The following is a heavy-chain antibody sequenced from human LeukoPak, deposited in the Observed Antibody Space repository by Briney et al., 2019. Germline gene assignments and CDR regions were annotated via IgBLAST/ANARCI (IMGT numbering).Heavy chain of an antibody. CDR1: GFTFSSYW. CDR2: IKQDGNVK. CDR3: AKEGAYPIITYDS. D-gene: IGHD3-10*01. J-gene: IGHJ5*01. V-gene: IGHV3-7*01. Sequence: GGSLRLSCAASGFTFSSYWMNWVRQAPGKGLEWVANIKQDGNVKHYEDSVKGRFSISRDNAKNSLYLQMDSLRAEDTAVYYCAKEGAYPIITYDSWGQGALVTVSS.